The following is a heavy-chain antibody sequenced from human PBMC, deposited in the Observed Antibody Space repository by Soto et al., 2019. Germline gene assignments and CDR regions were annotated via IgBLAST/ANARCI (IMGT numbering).Heavy chain of an antibody. Sequence: GGSLRLSCAASGFTFSDAWMSWVRQAPGKGLDWVGRIKSKSDGGTTEYAAPVRGRFTISRDDSKNTSYLQMNSLKTEDTAVYYCTTDLWRIAVVVGSTGYFNPWGQGTPVTVSS. D-gene: IGHD2-15*01. CDR3: TTDLWRIAVVVGSTGYFNP. CDR1: GFTFSDAW. CDR2: IKSKSDGGTT. V-gene: IGHV3-15*01. J-gene: IGHJ5*02.